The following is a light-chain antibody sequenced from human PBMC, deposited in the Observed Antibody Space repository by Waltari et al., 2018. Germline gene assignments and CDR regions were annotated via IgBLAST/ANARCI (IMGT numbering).Light chain of an antibody. CDR2: DAS. J-gene: IGKJ3*01. V-gene: IGKV1-33*01. CDR3: QQYDILPLT. Sequence: DIQMTQSPSSLSAYVCDRVTITCQASHDISNCLNWYQQKPGKAPKCLIYDASNLEAGVPSRFSGSGSGTHFTLTISSLQPEDIATYYCQQYDILPLTFGPGTKVDIK. CDR1: HDISNC.